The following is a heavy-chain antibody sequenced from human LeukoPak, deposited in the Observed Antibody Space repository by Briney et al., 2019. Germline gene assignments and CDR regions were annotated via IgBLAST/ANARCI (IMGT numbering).Heavy chain of an antibody. CDR1: GGSLSSYY. CDR2: IYYSGST. V-gene: IGHV4-59*08. Sequence: SETLSLTCTVSGGSLSSYYWSWIRQPPGKGLEWIGYIYYSGSTNYNPSLKSRVTISVDTSKNQFSLKLSSVTAADTAVYYCASIPGSSSWDDAFDIWGQGTMVTVSS. D-gene: IGHD6-13*01. J-gene: IGHJ3*02. CDR3: ASIPGSSSWDDAFDI.